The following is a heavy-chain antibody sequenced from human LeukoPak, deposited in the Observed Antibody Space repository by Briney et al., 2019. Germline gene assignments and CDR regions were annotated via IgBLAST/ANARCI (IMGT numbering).Heavy chain of an antibody. D-gene: IGHD2-15*01. V-gene: IGHV3-7*03. CDR1: GFTFSSYG. J-gene: IGHJ6*03. Sequence: PGGSLRLSYAASGFTFSSYGMSWVRQAPGKGLEWVANIKQGGSEKYYVDSVKGRFTISRDNAKNSLYLQMNSLRAEDTAVYFCARLGYCSGGSCYTYYYYMDVWGKGTTVTISS. CDR3: ARLGYCSGGSCYTYYYYMDV. CDR2: IKQGGSEK.